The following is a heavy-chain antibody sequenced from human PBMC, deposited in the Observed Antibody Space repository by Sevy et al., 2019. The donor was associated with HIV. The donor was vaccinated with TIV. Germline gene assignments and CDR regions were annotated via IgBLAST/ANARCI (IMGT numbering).Heavy chain of an antibody. CDR1: GFTFSNAW. CDR2: IKSKTDGGTT. CDR3: TTRETIFGVVIDYYYGMDV. J-gene: IGHJ6*02. D-gene: IGHD3-3*01. V-gene: IGHV3-15*07. Sequence: GGSLRLSCAASGFTFSNAWMNWVRQAPGKGLEWVGRIKSKTDGGTTDYAAPVKGRFTISRDDSKNTLYLQMNSLKTEETAVYYCTTRETIFGVVIDYYYGMDVWGQGTTVTVSS.